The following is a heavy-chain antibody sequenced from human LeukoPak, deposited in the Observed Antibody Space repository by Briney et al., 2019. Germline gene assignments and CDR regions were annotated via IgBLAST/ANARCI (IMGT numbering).Heavy chain of an antibody. D-gene: IGHD2-2*01. V-gene: IGHV3-9*01. J-gene: IGHJ5*02. Sequence: GGSLRLSCAASGFTFDDYAMHWVRHAPGKGLEWVSGISWNSGSIGYADSVKGRFTISRDNAKNSLYLQMNSLRAEDTALYYCAKDARRYCSSTSCLNWFDPWGQGTLVTAPS. CDR3: AKDARRYCSSTSCLNWFDP. CDR2: ISWNSGSI. CDR1: GFTFDDYA.